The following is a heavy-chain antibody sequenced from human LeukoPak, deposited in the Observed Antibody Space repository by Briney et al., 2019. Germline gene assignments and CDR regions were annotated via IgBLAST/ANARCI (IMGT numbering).Heavy chain of an antibody. D-gene: IGHD3-10*01. J-gene: IGHJ5*02. Sequence: GASVKVSCMPSGYTFIGYYMHWVRQAPGQGREWMGWINPNSDGTNYAQKFPGKVTITRATTITTAYMELSRLSSDDTAVADCASARELLAQRDWFDPWGQGTLVTVSS. V-gene: IGHV1-2*02. CDR1: GYTFIGYY. CDR3: ASARELLAQRDWFDP. CDR2: INPNSDGT.